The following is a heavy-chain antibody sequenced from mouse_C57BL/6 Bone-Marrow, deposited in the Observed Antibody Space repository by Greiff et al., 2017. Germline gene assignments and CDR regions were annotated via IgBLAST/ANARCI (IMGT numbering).Heavy chain of an antibody. CDR1: GYTFTDYY. J-gene: IGHJ1*03. CDR2: INPNNGGT. D-gene: IGHD2-5*01. V-gene: IGHV1-26*01. CDR3: ARSRDYYSNYVWYFDV. Sequence: EVQLQQSGPELVKPGASVKISCKASGYTFTDYYMNWVKQSHGKSLEWIGDINPNNGGTSYNQKFKGKATLTVDKSSSTAYMELRSLTSEDSAVYYCARSRDYYSNYVWYFDVWGTGTTVTVSS.